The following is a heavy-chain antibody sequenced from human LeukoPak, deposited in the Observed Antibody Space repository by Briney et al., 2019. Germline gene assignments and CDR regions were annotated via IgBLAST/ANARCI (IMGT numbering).Heavy chain of an antibody. CDR3: ARVYYDFWSGLRY. CDR1: GGTFSSYA. CDR2: IIPILGIA. J-gene: IGHJ4*02. D-gene: IGHD3-3*01. Sequence: SVKVSCKASGGTFSSYAISWVRQAPGQGLEWMGRIIPILGIANYAQKFQGRVTITADKSTSTTYMELSSLRSEDTAVYYCARVYYDFWSGLRYWGQGTLVTVSS. V-gene: IGHV1-69*04.